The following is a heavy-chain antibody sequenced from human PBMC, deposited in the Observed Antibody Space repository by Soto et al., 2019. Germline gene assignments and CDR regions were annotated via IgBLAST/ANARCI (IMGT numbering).Heavy chain of an antibody. CDR1: GYTFTSYN. D-gene: IGHD2-15*01. Sequence: XSVKVSFTTSGYTFTSYNIHWVRQAPGQGLECLGWINPTSEYTAHAQKFQGRVTLTREISTATAYMELSSLTSEDTAVYFCASQVHPGYSSDWGPGTQVTVSS. CDR3: ASQVHPGYSSD. V-gene: IGHV1-8*01. J-gene: IGHJ4*02. CDR2: INPTSEYT.